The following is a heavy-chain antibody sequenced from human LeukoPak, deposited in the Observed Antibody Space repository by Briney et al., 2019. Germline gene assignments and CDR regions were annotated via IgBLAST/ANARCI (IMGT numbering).Heavy chain of an antibody. CDR2: IRYDGSNK. Sequence: PGGSLRLSCAASGFTFSSSGMHWVRQAPGKGLEWVAFIRYDGSNKYYADSVKGRFTISRDNSKNTLYLQMNSLRAEDTAVYYCAKDSIQLVRIEAATDYWGQGTLVTVSS. J-gene: IGHJ4*02. V-gene: IGHV3-30*02. D-gene: IGHD6-25*01. CDR3: AKDSIQLVRIEAATDY. CDR1: GFTFSSSG.